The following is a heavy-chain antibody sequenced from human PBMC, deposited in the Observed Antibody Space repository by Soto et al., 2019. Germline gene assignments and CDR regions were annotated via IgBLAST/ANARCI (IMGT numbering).Heavy chain of an antibody. D-gene: IGHD6-19*01. J-gene: IGHJ4*02. CDR3: ARRGTYSSGWDY. CDR2: IHGGDSPT. CDR1: GYIFSNYW. Sequence: GESLKISCKGSGYIFSNYWIDWVRQMPGKGLEWMGIIHGGDSPTRYSPSFEGQVTISTDKSISTAYLQWSSLKASDTAMYYCARRGTYSSGWDYWGQGTLVTVSS. V-gene: IGHV5-51*01.